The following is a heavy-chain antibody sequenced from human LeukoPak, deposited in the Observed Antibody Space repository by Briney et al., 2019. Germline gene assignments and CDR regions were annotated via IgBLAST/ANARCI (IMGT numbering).Heavy chain of an antibody. CDR3: AREITGWAPFDY. V-gene: IGHV3-7*01. CDR1: GFTFSSYW. J-gene: IGHJ4*02. D-gene: IGHD6-19*01. Sequence: PGGSLRLSCAASGFTFSSYWMSWVRQAPGKGLEWVANIKQDGSEKYYVDPVKGRFTTSRDNAKNSLYLQMNSLRAEDTAVYYCAREITGWAPFDYWGQGTLVTVSS. CDR2: IKQDGSEK.